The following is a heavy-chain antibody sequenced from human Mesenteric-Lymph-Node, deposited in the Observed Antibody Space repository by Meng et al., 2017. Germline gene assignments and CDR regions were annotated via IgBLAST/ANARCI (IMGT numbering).Heavy chain of an antibody. D-gene: IGHD1-26*01. Sequence: QVQLFQSADEVKKPGASVTNSCSASAYTLTDSVLNWLLPDPVQRLEWIGSINSDNGDKNYSQRFRDRVTSSRETSATTAYMELSSLTSEEPDVYHCARRATGIDYWGQGTLVTVSS. J-gene: IGHJ4*02. CDR3: ARRATGIDY. CDR1: AYTLTDSV. V-gene: IGHV1-3*04. CDR2: INSDNGDK.